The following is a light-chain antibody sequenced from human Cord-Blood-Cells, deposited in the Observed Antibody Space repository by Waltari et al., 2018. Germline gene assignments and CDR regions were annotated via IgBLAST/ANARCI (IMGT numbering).Light chain of an antibody. CDR2: EGS. CDR1: SSDVGSYNL. Sequence: QSALTQPASVSGSPGQSLTIPCTGTSSDVGSYNLVAWYQQHPGKAPKLMIYEGSKRPSGVSNRFSGSKSGNTASLTISGLQAEDEADYYCCSYAGSSTLWVFGGGTKLTVL. CDR3: CSYAGSSTLWV. V-gene: IGLV2-23*01. J-gene: IGLJ3*02.